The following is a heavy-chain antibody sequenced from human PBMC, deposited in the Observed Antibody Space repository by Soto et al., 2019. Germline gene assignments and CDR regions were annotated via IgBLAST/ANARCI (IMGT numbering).Heavy chain of an antibody. J-gene: IGHJ4*02. CDR1: GFTFSSYW. CDR3: ARPKYSSSSGTSYFSDY. CDR2: IKQDGSEK. D-gene: IGHD6-6*01. V-gene: IGHV3-7*01. Sequence: EVQLVESGGGLVQPGGSLRLSCAASGFTFSSYWMSWVRQAPGKGLEWVANIKQDGSEKYYVDSVKGRFTISRDNAKNSLYLQMNRLRAEDTAVYYCARPKYSSSSGTSYFSDYWGQGTLVTVSS.